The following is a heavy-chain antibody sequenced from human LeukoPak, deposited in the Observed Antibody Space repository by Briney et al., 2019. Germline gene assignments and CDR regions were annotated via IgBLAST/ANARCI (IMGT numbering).Heavy chain of an antibody. D-gene: IGHD4-11*01. J-gene: IGHJ3*02. V-gene: IGHV3-66*01. CDR1: GFTFSTYW. Sequence: GGSLRLSCAASGFTFSTYWMNWFRQAPGKGLEWVSLIYGDGSTYYADSVKGRVTISRDNSKNTVFLQMNSLRAEDTALYYCARINYRAFSIWGQGTMVTVSS. CDR2: IYGDGST. CDR3: ARINYRAFSI.